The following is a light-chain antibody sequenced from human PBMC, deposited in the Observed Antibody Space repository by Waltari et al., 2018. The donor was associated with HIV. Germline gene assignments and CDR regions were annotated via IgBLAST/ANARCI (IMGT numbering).Light chain of an antibody. CDR2: GKN. CDR3: ASWDDSLNGPV. CDR1: TSNNGRNT. V-gene: IGLV1-44*01. J-gene: IGLJ2*01. Sequence: QSVLTQPPSASGTPEQRVSISCSGSTSNNGRNTVSWFQQLPGAAPTVLIFGKNRRPSGVPDRCSGSKFGTSASLAISGLQFEDEADYYCASWDDSLNGPVFGGGTKLTV.